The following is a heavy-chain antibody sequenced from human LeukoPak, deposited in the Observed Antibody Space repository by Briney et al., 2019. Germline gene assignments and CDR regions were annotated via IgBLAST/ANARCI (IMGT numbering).Heavy chain of an antibody. V-gene: IGHV3-48*01. CDR1: VFTFSGYS. CDR2: INGSSGTI. CDR3: ARRSEFGVLNYMDI. J-gene: IGHJ6*03. D-gene: IGHD3-16*01. Sequence: GGSLSLSCVVSVFTFSGYSMNWVRQAPGKGLEWGSYINGSSGTIYYADSVEARFTISRDNAKNALYLQMNSLRAEATAVYYCARRSEFGVLNYMDIWGKGTSVTVSS.